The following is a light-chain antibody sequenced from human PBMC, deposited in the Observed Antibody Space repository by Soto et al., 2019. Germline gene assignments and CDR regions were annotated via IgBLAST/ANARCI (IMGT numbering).Light chain of an antibody. CDR2: KAS. CDR1: QTISSW. Sequence: DIQMTQSPSTLSGSVGDRVTITCRASQTISSWLAWYQQKPGKAPKLLIYKASTLKSGVPSRFSGSGSGTEFTLTLSSLQADDVAPHYLQHDKSYSEEFGQGTKV. CDR3: QHDKSYSEE. V-gene: IGKV1-5*03. J-gene: IGKJ1*01.